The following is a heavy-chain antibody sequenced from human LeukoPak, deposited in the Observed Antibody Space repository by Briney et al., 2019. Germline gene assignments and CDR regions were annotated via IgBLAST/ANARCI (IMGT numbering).Heavy chain of an antibody. CDR3: ARGGSRGSLDN. V-gene: IGHV3-7*04. J-gene: IGHJ4*02. CDR1: GFTFENYS. Sequence: GGSLRLSCAASGFTFENYSMIWVRQAPGKGLEWVAHIKEGGSEKYYADSVEGRFTISRDNAKNSPYLEMNGLRGEDPAVYYCARGGSRGSLDNWGQGALVTVSS. D-gene: IGHD1-26*01. CDR2: IKEGGSEK.